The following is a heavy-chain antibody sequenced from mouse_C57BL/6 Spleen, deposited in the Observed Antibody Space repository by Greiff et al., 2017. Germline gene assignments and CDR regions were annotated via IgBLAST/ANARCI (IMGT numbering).Heavy chain of an antibody. J-gene: IGHJ3*01. D-gene: IGHD1-1*01. CDR2: IYPGSGST. Sequence: QVQLQQPGAELVKPGASVKMSCKASGYTFTSYWITWVKQRPGQGLEWIGDIYPGSGSTNYNEKFKSKATLTVDTSSSTAYMQLSSLTSEDSAVYYCARPNDGSSRGFAYWGQGTLVTVSA. CDR3: ARPNDGSSRGFAY. V-gene: IGHV1-55*01. CDR1: GYTFTSYW.